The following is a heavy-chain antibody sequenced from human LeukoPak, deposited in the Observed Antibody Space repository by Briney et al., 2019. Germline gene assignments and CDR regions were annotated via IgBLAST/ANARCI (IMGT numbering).Heavy chain of an antibody. J-gene: IGHJ4*02. Sequence: SETLSLTCTVSGDSVSSGSYFWGWIRQPPGKGLEWIGSIHNIGSTYYNPSLKSRVTMSVDTSKNQFSLKLSSVTAADTAVYYCARAPFDYYDSSGSRLYFDYWGQGTLVTVSS. CDR1: GDSVSSGSYF. CDR2: IHNIGST. D-gene: IGHD3-22*01. V-gene: IGHV4-39*07. CDR3: ARAPFDYYDSSGSRLYFDY.